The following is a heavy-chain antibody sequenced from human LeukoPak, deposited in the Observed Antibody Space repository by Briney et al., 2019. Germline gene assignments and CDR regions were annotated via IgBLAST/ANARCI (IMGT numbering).Heavy chain of an antibody. Sequence: GGSLRLSCAASGFTFSSYNMKWVRQAPGKGLEWVALIWYDGSNTYYADSVKGRFTISRDDSKNTVCLQMNSLRAEDTALYYCARGFLDFDSWGQGTLVIVSS. D-gene: IGHD3-3*01. CDR3: ARGFLDFDS. CDR2: IWYDGSNT. J-gene: IGHJ4*02. V-gene: IGHV3-33*08. CDR1: GFTFSSYN.